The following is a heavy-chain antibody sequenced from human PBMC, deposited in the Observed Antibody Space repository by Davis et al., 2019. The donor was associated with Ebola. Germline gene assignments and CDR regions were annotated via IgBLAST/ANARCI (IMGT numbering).Heavy chain of an antibody. Sequence: HTGGSLRLSCAASGFTLSSHWIHWVRQAPGKGLVWVSRISLDGSSTGYADSVKGRFTVSRDNAKNTLYLQMNSLRVEDTAVYYCTRDFDYGGGYWGQGALVTVSS. V-gene: IGHV3-74*01. D-gene: IGHD4-17*01. CDR3: TRDFDYGGGY. CDR2: ISLDGSST. J-gene: IGHJ4*02. CDR1: GFTLSSHW.